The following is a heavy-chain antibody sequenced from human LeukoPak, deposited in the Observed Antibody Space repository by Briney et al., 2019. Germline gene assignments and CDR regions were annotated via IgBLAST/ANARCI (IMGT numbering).Heavy chain of an antibody. J-gene: IGHJ4*02. D-gene: IGHD3-22*01. Sequence: GGCLGLSCARSGLTFSSYAMSWVRHAPGKGLEWVLAISVGGGSTYYANSVKGPFTISRDNSKNTLYLQMNSMRAEDTVVYYCAKDPARAYHSNGYYSDYWGQGTLVTVSS. CDR2: ISVGGGST. V-gene: IGHV3-23*01. CDR1: GLTFSSYA. CDR3: AKDPARAYHSNGYYSDY.